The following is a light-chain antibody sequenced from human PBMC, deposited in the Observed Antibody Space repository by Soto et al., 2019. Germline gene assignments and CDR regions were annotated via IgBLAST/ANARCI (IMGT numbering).Light chain of an antibody. CDR1: QSVSNNY. V-gene: IGKV3-20*01. CDR3: QQYCSSPPYT. CDR2: GAS. Sequence: EIVLTQSPGTLSLSPGERATLSCRASQSVSNNYLAWYQQKPGQAPRLLVYGASTRASDIAGRFSGSGSGTDFTLTISRLEPEDFAVYYCQQYCSSPPYTFGQGTKLEIK. J-gene: IGKJ2*01.